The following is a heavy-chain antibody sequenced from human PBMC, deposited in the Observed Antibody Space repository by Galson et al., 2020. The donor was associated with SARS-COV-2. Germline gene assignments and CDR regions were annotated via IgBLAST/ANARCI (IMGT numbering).Heavy chain of an antibody. D-gene: IGHD3-9*01. CDR2: ISGSGGST. CDR1: GFTFSSYA. CDR3: AKDGVTYDILTYFDY. Sequence: TGGSLRLSCAASGFTFSSYAMSWVRQAPGKGLEWVSAISGSGGSTYYADSVKGRFTISRDNSKNTLYLQMNSLRAEDTAVYYCAKDGVTYDILTYFDYWGQGTLVTVSS. V-gene: IGHV3-23*01. J-gene: IGHJ4*02.